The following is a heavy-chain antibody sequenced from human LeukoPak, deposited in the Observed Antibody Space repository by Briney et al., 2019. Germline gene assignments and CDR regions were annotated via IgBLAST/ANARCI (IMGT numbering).Heavy chain of an antibody. CDR1: GYTFTMYY. Sequence: GASVKVSCKASGYTFTMYYIHWVRQAPGQGLEWMGMINPSDGATTYAQRFQGRVTMTRDMSTTTVYMDLRSLRSEDTAVYYCARDREYPGDGYFDYWGQGTLVTVSS. CDR2: INPSDGAT. J-gene: IGHJ4*02. D-gene: IGHD2/OR15-2a*01. V-gene: IGHV1-46*01. CDR3: ARDREYPGDGYFDY.